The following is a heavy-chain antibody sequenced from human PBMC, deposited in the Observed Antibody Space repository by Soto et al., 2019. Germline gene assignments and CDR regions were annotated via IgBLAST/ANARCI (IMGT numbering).Heavy chain of an antibody. CDR3: ARGMQFFDFWSGYPIFSYYGRDV. J-gene: IGHJ6*01. CDR2: INPNSGGT. V-gene: IGHV1-2*04. D-gene: IGHD3-3*01. CDR1: GYNFTGYY. Sequence: GSVEVSCKASGYNFTGYYIHWVRQAPGQGLEWMGWINPNSGGTNYAQKFQGWVTMTRDTSISTAYMELSRLRSDDTALYYCARGMQFFDFWSGYPIFSYYGRDVWGQGNTLTV.